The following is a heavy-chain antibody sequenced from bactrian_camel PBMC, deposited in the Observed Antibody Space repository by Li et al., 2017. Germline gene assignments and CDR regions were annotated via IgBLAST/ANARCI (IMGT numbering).Heavy chain of an antibody. V-gene: IGHV3S55*01. D-gene: IGHD2*01. J-gene: IGHJ4*01. CDR2: IIKGVTT. Sequence: HVQLVESGGGSVQAGESLTLSCTASGFTYTTYCMAWFRQAPGKERERVARIIKGVTTLYHDSVKGRFTISQDNAKNMLYLQMNNLKPEDTAVYYCVREGSTFCSGGSCHIFDDWGQGTQVTVS. CDR3: VREGSTFCSGGSCHIFDD. CDR1: GFTYTTYC.